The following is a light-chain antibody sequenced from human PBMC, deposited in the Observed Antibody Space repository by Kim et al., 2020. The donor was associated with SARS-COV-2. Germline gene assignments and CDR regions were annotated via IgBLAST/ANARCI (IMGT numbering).Light chain of an antibody. CDR3: QQYKNSPSPT. J-gene: IGKJ1*01. CDR1: PSVSST. CDR2: SAS. V-gene: IGKV3-15*01. Sequence: SAAQRATLTRTSRPSVSSTFTWSRQKPGPAHTLLIHSASATATATPISVRGSGSGTEFTLTLTSMHPQYFAVYVCQQYKNSPSPTFGQGTKVDIK.